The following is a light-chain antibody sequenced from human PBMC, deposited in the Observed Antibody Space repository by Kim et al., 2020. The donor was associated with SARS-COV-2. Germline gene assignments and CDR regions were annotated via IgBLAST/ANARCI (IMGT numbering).Light chain of an antibody. CDR3: QQYNNWPRT. J-gene: IGKJ1*01. CDR1: QSVSSN. Sequence: EVVMTQSPATLSVSPGERATLSCRTSQSVSSNLVWYQQIPGQAPRLLIYGASTRATGILARFSGSGSGTDFTLTISSLQSEDFAVYYCQQYNNWPRTFGQGTKVDIK. CDR2: GAS. V-gene: IGKV3-15*01.